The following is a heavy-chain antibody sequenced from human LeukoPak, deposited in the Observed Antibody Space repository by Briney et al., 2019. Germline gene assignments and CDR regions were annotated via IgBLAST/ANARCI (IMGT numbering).Heavy chain of an antibody. Sequence: QPGRSLRLSCAASGFTFSSYAMHWVRQAPGKGPEWVAVISYDGSNKYYADSVKGRFTISRDNSKNTLYLQMNSLRAEDTAVYYCARDLTTVVTPDYWGQGTVVTVSS. V-gene: IGHV3-30-3*01. CDR1: GFTFSSYA. CDR2: ISYDGSNK. CDR3: ARDLTTVVTPDY. J-gene: IGHJ4*02. D-gene: IGHD4-23*01.